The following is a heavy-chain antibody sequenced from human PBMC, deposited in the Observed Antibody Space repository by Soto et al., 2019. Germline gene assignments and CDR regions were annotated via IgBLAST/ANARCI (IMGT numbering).Heavy chain of an antibody. CDR2: ISGSGGST. Sequence: EVQLLESGGGLVQPGGSLRLSCAASGFTFSSYAMSWVRQAPGKGLEWVSAISGSGGSTYYADSVKGRFTISRDNSKNTLYLQMNSLRAADTAVYYCAKDSYDFWSGYLDYWGQGTLVTVSS. J-gene: IGHJ4*02. D-gene: IGHD3-3*01. V-gene: IGHV3-23*01. CDR1: GFTFSSYA. CDR3: AKDSYDFWSGYLDY.